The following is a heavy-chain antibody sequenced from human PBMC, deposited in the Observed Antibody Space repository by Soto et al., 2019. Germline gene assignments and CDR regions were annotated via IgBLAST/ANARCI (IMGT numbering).Heavy chain of an antibody. CDR1: GYTFTSYG. J-gene: IGHJ4*02. CDR2: ISAFNGDT. Sequence: QVQLVQSGTEVKKPGASVNVSCKAFGYTFTSYGFSWVRQVPGQGLAWLGWISAFNGDTQYAQTMKGRLTVTTDTSTTTVHMELRSLTPADTAVYYCAREAGWQRMVPYEWGQGTLVTVS. D-gene: IGHD6-25*01. V-gene: IGHV1-18*04. CDR3: AREAGWQRMVPYE.